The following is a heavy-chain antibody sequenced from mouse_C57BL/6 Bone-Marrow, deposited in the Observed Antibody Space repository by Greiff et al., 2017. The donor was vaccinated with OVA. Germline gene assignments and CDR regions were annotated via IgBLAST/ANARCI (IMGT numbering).Heavy chain of an antibody. V-gene: IGHV1-54*01. CDR1: GYAFTNYL. Sequence: QVQLQQSGAELVRPGTSVKVSCKASGYAFTNYLIEWVKQRPGQGLEWIGVINPGSGGTNYNGKFKGKATLTADKSSSTAYMQLSSLTSEDSAVYFCARDYDYSYAMDYWGQGTSVTVSS. CDR3: ARDYDYSYAMDY. CDR2: INPGSGGT. D-gene: IGHD2-4*01. J-gene: IGHJ4*01.